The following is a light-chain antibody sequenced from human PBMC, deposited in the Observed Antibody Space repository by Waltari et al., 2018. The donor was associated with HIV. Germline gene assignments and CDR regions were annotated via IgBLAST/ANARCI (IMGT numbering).Light chain of an antibody. J-gene: IGLJ3*02. CDR1: SSDVGSYNL. V-gene: IGLV2-23*02. Sequence: QSALTPPASVSGSPGQSITISCTGTSSDVGSYNLVSWYQQHPGKAPKPMIYEVSKRPSGVSNRFPGSKSGNTASLTISGLQAEDEADYYCCSYAGSSTFGVFGGGTKLTVL. CDR2: EVS. CDR3: CSYAGSSTFGV.